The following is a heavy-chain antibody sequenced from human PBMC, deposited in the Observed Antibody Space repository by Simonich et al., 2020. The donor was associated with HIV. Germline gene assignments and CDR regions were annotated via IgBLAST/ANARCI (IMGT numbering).Heavy chain of an antibody. J-gene: IGHJ4*02. CDR3: AKGGISMVRGVINY. D-gene: IGHD3-10*01. CDR2: ISGDIGNI. Sequence: EVQLVESGGGLVQPGRSLRLSCAASGFTFDVYAMHWVRQAPGEGLVGVSRISGDIGNIGYWDSVKGRFTISRDNANNSLYLQMNSLRAEDTAFYYCAKGGISMVRGVINYWGQGTLVTVSS. V-gene: IGHV3-9*01. CDR1: GFTFDVYA.